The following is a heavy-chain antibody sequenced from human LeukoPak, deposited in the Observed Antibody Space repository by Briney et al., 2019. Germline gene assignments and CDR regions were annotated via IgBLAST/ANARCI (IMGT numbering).Heavy chain of an antibody. D-gene: IGHD3-10*01. CDR3: ARSGSSGSPHYHGMDA. V-gene: IGHV1-2*02. CDR2: INPHSGGT. J-gene: IGHJ6*02. Sequence: ASVKVSCKTSGYTFNVNYIHWVRQAPGQGLEWMGWINPHSGGTKYAEKFQGGVTMTRDTSITTAYMELSSLTSDDTAVYYYARSGSSGSPHYHGMDAWGQGTTVIVSS. CDR1: GYTFNVNY.